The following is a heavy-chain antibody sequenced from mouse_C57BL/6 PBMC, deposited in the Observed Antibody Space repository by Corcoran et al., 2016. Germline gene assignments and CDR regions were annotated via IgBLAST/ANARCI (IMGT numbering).Heavy chain of an antibody. V-gene: IGHV8-12*01. CDR2: IYWDDDK. J-gene: IGHJ3*01. CDR1: GFSLSTSGMG. CDR3: AYYGNSRGGFAY. Sequence: QVTLKESGPGILQSSQTLSLTCSFSGFSLSTSGMGVSWIRQPSGKGLEWLAHIYWDDDKRYNPSLKSRLTISKDTSRNQVFLKITSVDTADTATYYCAYYGNSRGGFAYWGQGTLVTVSA. D-gene: IGHD2-1*01.